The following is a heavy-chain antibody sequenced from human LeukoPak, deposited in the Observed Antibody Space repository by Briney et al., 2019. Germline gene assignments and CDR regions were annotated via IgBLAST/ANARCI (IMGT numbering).Heavy chain of an antibody. D-gene: IGHD2-15*01. CDR3: ARDGYCRGGSCSYYFDY. Sequence: GGSLRLSCAASGFTFSSYGMHWVRQAPGKGLEWVAVIWYDGSNKYYADSVKGRFTISRDNYKNTLYLQMNSLRAEDTAVYYCARDGYCRGGSCSYYFDYWGQGTLVTVSS. V-gene: IGHV3-33*01. J-gene: IGHJ4*02. CDR2: IWYDGSNK. CDR1: GFTFSSYG.